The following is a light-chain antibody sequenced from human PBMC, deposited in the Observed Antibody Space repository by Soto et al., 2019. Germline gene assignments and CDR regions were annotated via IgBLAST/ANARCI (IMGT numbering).Light chain of an antibody. CDR1: QDIGKF. CDR2: DST. Sequence: DIPMTQSPSSLSASVGDTITITCQASQDIGKFLNWYQQKPGEAPKLLIYDSTTLHPGVPLRFSGSASETDFSLAIRSLQPEDFALYFCQQAENLPVTFGGGTRVEI. CDR3: QQAENLPVT. J-gene: IGKJ4*01. V-gene: IGKV1-33*01.